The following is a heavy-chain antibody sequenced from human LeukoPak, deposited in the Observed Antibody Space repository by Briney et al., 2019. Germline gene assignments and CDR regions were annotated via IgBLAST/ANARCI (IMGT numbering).Heavy chain of an antibody. V-gene: IGHV1-18*01. CDR2: IGVETGNT. D-gene: IGHD3-10*01. Sequence: ASVKVSCKPSGYTFHTYGLTWVRQAPGQGLEWMGWIGVETGNTKYAQKFQDRLTMTTDTSTSAAYMELRSLRSDDTALYYCARDRTPYASGRNGLDYWGQGTLVTVSS. CDR1: GYTFHTYG. J-gene: IGHJ4*02. CDR3: ARDRTPYASGRNGLDY.